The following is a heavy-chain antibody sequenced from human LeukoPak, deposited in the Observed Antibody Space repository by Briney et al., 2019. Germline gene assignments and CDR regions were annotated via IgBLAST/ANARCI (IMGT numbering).Heavy chain of an antibody. D-gene: IGHD2-15*01. CDR2: INHSGNT. CDR3: ARDISNRKGSD. CDR1: GGSISSSNW. V-gene: IGHV4-4*02. Sequence: SGTLSLTCAVSGGSISSSNWWNWVRQPPGKGLEWIGEINHSGNTNYSPSLKSRVVMSTDTSKNQFSLRLSSVTAVDTAVYYCARDISNRKGSDWGQGTLVTVSS. J-gene: IGHJ4*02.